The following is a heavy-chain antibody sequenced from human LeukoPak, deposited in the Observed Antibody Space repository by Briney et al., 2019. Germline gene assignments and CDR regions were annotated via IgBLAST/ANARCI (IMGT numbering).Heavy chain of an antibody. V-gene: IGHV4-34*01. CDR3: ARHRRSGRFDY. J-gene: IGHJ4*02. CDR1: GGSFSGYY. CDR2: INHSGST. Sequence: PETLSLTCAVYGGSFSGYYRSWIRQPPGKGLEWIGEINHSGSTNYNPSLKSRVTISVDTSKNQFSLKLSSVTAADTAVYYCARHRRSGRFDYWGQGTLVTVSS. D-gene: IGHD2-15*01.